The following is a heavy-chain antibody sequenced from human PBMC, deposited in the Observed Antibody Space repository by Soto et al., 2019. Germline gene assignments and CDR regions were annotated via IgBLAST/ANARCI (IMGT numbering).Heavy chain of an antibody. Sequence: PSETLSLTCTVSGGSISSYYWSWIRQPPGKGLEWIGYIYYSGSTNYNPSLKSRVTISVDTSKNEFSLKLSSVTAADTAIYYCASHRGSGSHFYFDYWGRGTLVTVSS. CDR1: GGSISSYY. V-gene: IGHV4-59*01. CDR2: IYYSGST. CDR3: ASHRGSGSHFYFDY. D-gene: IGHD3-10*01. J-gene: IGHJ4*02.